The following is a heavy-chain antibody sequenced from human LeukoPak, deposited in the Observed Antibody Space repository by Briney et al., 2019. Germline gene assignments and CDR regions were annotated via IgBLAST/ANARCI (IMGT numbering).Heavy chain of an antibody. J-gene: IGHJ4*02. CDR3: GGRGNSDNGYFDY. V-gene: IGHV4-34*01. Sequence: SETLSLTCTVSGGSISSYYWSWIRQPPGKGLEWIGEINHSGSTNYNPSLKSRVTISVDTSKNQFSLKLSSVTAADTAVYYCGGRGNSDNGYFDYWGQGTLVTVSS. CDR1: GGSISSYY. D-gene: IGHD3-10*01. CDR2: INHSGST.